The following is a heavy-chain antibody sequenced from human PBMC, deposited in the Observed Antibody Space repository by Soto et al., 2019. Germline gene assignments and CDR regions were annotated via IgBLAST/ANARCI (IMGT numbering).Heavy chain of an antibody. CDR2: VIPIFGTA. CDR1: GGTFSSYA. V-gene: IGHV1-69*13. D-gene: IGHD3-22*01. CDR3: ARDQQPFRYYYDSSGYLD. Sequence: SVKVSCKASGGTFSSYAISWVRQAPGQGLEWMGGVIPIFGTANYAQKFQGRVTITADESTSTAYMELSSLRSEDTAVYYCARDQQPFRYYYDSSGYLDWGQGTLVTVSS. J-gene: IGHJ4*02.